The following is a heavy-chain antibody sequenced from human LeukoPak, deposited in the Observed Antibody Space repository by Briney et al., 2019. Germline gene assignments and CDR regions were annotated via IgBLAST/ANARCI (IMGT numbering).Heavy chain of an antibody. CDR3: AKDDRWLQFCC. Sequence: GGSLRLSCAASGFTFNNYGMHWVRQAPGKGLEWVAFIWYDGSDEYYADSVRGRFTISRDNSRNTLYLQMNSLRAEDTAVYYCAKDDRWLQFCCWGQGTLVTVSA. J-gene: IGHJ4*02. CDR2: IWYDGSDE. D-gene: IGHD5-24*01. V-gene: IGHV3-30*02. CDR1: GFTFNNYG.